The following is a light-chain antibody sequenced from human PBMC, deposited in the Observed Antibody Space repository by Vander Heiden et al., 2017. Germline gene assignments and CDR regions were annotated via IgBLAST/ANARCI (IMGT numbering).Light chain of an antibody. V-gene: IGKV2-28*01. CDR1: QSLLHSNGYNY. J-gene: IGKJ4*01. Sequence: DIVMTHSPLSLPVTPGEPASISCRSSQSLLHSNGYNYLDWYLQKPGQSPQLLIYLGSNRASGVPDRFSGSGSGTDFTLKISRVEAEDVGVYYCMQALQTRLTFGGGTKVEIK. CDR2: LGS. CDR3: MQALQTRLT.